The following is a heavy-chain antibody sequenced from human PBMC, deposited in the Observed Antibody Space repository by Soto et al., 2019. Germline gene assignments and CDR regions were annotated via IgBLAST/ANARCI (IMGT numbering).Heavy chain of an antibody. CDR3: AGGGDSSGWDSAYYFDY. J-gene: IGHJ4*02. D-gene: IGHD6-19*01. CDR2: IYYSGST. CDR1: GGSISSYY. V-gene: IGHV4-59*01. Sequence: QVQLQESGPGLVKPSETLSLTCTVSGGSISSYYWSWIRQPPGKGLEWIGYIYYSGSTNYNPSLKIRVTISVDTSKNQYSLKLSSVTAADTAVYYCAGGGDSSGWDSAYYFDYWGQGTLVTVSS.